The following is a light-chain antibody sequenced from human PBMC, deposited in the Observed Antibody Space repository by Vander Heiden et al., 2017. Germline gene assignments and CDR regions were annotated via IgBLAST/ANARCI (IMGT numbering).Light chain of an antibody. CDR3: QQYGSSPLT. CDR2: GAS. Sequence: EIALTQSPGTLSLSPGERATLPSRASQSVNSNFLAWYRQKPGQAPRLLIYGASNRATGIPDRFSASGSGTDFTLTISRLEPEDFAVYYCQQYGSSPLTFGGGTEVESK. CDR1: QSVNSNF. V-gene: IGKV3-20*01. J-gene: IGKJ4*01.